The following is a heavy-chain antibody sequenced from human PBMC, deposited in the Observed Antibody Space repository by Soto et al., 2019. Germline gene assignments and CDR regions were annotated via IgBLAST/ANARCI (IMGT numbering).Heavy chain of an antibody. CDR3: ARGIVVVPAAPSWFDP. D-gene: IGHD2-2*01. CDR2: INAGNGNT. J-gene: IGHJ5*02. CDR1: GYTFTSSA. V-gene: IGHV1-3*01. Sequence: ASVKVSCKASGYTFTSSAMHWVRQAPGQRLEWMGWINAGNGNTKYSQKFQGRVTITRDTSASTAYMELSSLRSEDTAVYYCARGIVVVPAAPSWFDPWGQGTLVTVSS.